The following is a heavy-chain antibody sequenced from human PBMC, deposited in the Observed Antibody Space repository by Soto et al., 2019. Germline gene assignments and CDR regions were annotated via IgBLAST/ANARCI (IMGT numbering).Heavy chain of an antibody. CDR2: ISYDGSNK. V-gene: IGHV3-30*18. CDR3: VKDGSSGWPYYYGMDV. J-gene: IGHJ6*02. D-gene: IGHD6-19*01. Sequence: PVGSLRLSCAASGFTFSSYGMHWVRQAPGKGLEWVAVISYDGSNKYYADSLKGRFTVSRDNSKNTLYLQMSSLRAEDTAVYYCVKDGSSGWPYYYGMDVWGQGTTVTVSS. CDR1: GFTFSSYG.